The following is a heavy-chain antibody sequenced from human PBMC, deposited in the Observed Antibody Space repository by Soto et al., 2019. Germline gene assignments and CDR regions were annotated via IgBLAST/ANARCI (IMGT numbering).Heavy chain of an antibody. D-gene: IGHD3-10*01. CDR3: AGGWCGEFGYQFDY. CDR2: ISAYKGNT. V-gene: IGHV1-18*01. J-gene: IGHJ4*02. Sequence: QVQLVQSGAEVKKPGASVKVSCKPSGYTFTSYGITWVRQAPGQGLEWMGWISAYKGNTNYAQKFQGRGTMTTDTSTSPAYMERRSLGSDDTAVDYCAGGWCGEFGYQFDYWGQGTLVPVSS. CDR1: GYTFTSYG.